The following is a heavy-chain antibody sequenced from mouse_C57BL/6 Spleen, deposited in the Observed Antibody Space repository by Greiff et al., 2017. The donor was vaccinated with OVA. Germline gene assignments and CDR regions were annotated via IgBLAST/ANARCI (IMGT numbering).Heavy chain of an antibody. J-gene: IGHJ2*01. CDR2: ISSGGSYT. V-gene: IGHV5-6*01. CDR1: GFTFSSYG. D-gene: IGHD4-1*01. Sequence: EVMLVESGGDLVKPGGSLKLSCAASGFTFSSYGMSWVRQTPDKRLEWVATISSGGSYTYYPDSVKGRFTISRDNAKNTLYLQMSSLKSEDTAMYYCARQGGTPLFDYWGQGTTLTVSS. CDR3: ARQGGTPLFDY.